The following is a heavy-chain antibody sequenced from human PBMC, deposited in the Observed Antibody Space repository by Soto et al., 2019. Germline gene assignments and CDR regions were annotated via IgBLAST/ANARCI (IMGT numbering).Heavy chain of an antibody. Sequence: PSETLSLTCAVSGGSISSSNWWSWVRQPPGKGLEWIGYIYHSGSTYYNPSLKSRVTISVDRSKNQFSLKLSSVTAADTAVYYCASQYSGYDYYFDYWGQGTLVTVSS. D-gene: IGHD5-12*01. CDR3: ASQYSGYDYYFDY. V-gene: IGHV4-4*02. CDR1: GGSISSSNW. CDR2: IYHSGST. J-gene: IGHJ4*02.